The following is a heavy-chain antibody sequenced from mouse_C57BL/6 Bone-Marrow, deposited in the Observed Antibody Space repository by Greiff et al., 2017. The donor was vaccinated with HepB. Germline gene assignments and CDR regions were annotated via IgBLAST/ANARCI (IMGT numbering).Heavy chain of an antibody. D-gene: IGHD2-3*01. CDR1: GYAFSSYW. J-gene: IGHJ2*01. CDR3: ARSRLLLQFDY. CDR2: IYPGDGDT. V-gene: IGHV1-80*01. Sequence: QVQLQQSGAELVKPGASVKISCKASGYAFSSYWMNWVKQRPGKGLEWIGQIYPGDGDTNYNGKFKGKATLTADKSSSTAYMQLSSLTSEDSAVYYCARSRLLLQFDYWGQGTTLTVSS.